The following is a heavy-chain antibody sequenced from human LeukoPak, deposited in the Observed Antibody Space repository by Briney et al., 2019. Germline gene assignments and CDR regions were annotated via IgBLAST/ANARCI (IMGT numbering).Heavy chain of an antibody. D-gene: IGHD1-26*01. J-gene: IGHJ6*03. CDR3: ARDPYSGGYGDYYYYYMDL. V-gene: IGHV3-30*04. Sequence: GGSLRLSCAASGFTFSNYPMHWVRQAPGKGLEWLTVISYDGTNKYYADSVKGRFTISRDNAKNSLYLQMNSLRAEDTAVYYCARDPYSGGYGDYYYYYMDLWGQGTTVTISS. CDR2: ISYDGTNK. CDR1: GFTFSNYP.